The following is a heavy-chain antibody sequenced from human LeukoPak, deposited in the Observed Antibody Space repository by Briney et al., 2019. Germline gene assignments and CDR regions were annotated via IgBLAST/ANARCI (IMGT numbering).Heavy chain of an antibody. Sequence: GGSLRLSCAASGFTIMNSAMNWVRQAPGKGLEWVSAINGTAINTDYADSVKGRFTISRDSSKNTLYLQMNSLRAEDTAVYFCLTRSLIAVSGNSYMDVWGKGTTVSVSS. CDR2: INGTAINT. V-gene: IGHV3-23*01. D-gene: IGHD6-19*01. CDR1: GFTIMNSA. J-gene: IGHJ6*03. CDR3: LTRSLIAVSGNSYMDV.